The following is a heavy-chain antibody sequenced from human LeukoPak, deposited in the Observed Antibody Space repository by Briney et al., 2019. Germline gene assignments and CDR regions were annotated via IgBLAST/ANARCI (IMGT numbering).Heavy chain of an antibody. V-gene: IGHV1-18*01. CDR2: ISAYNGNT. CDR3: ARESGVAAAGALELDY. D-gene: IGHD6-13*01. J-gene: IGHJ4*02. CDR1: GYTFTSYG. Sequence: ASVKVSYKASGYTFTSYGISWVRQAPGQGLEWMGWISAYNGNTNYAQKLQGRVTMTTDTSTSTAYMELRSLRSDDTAVYYCARESGVAAAGALELDYWGQGTLVTVSS.